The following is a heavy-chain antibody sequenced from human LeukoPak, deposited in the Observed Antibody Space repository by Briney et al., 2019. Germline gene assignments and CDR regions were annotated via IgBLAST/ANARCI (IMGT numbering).Heavy chain of an antibody. CDR2: IYSHENT. CDR1: GGSIIGHY. Sequence: SETLSLTCTVSGGSIIGHYWSWIRQSPGKELEWIAYIYSHENTNYSPSLNGRATISEDTSKNQVSLKARSVTTADMAVYYCARQTPYNGNHYFDYWGQGILVTVSS. CDR3: ARQTPYNGNHYFDY. J-gene: IGHJ4*02. V-gene: IGHV4-4*09. D-gene: IGHD1-14*01.